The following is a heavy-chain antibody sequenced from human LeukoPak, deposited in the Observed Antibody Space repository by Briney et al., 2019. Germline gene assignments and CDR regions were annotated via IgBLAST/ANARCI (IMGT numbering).Heavy chain of an antibody. CDR1: GFTFSSYS. V-gene: IGHV3-21*01. D-gene: IGHD3-3*01. CDR3: ARSQAFNYDFWSRDAFDI. CDR2: ISSSSSYI. J-gene: IGHJ3*02. Sequence: LGGSLRLSCAPSGFTFSSYSMNWVRQAPGKGLEWVSFISSSSSYIYYADSEKGRFTISRDNAKKSLYLQMNSLRAEDTAVYYCARSQAFNYDFWSRDAFDIWGQGTMVSVSS.